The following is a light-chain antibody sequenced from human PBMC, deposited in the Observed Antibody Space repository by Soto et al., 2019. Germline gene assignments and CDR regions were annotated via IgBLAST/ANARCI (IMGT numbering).Light chain of an antibody. Sequence: EMVLTQSPGTLSLSPVEGGTVAFMASQSVSSNYLAWYQQKPSQAPRLLIFGASSRAAGIPDRFSGSGSGTDFTLAIGRLEPEDFAVYYCQQYGRSPWTFGQGTKVDIK. V-gene: IGKV3-20*01. CDR3: QQYGRSPWT. J-gene: IGKJ1*01. CDR1: QSVSSNY. CDR2: GAS.